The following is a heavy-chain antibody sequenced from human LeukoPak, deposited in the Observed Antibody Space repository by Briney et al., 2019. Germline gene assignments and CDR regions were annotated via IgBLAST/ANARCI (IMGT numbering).Heavy chain of an antibody. D-gene: IGHD3-10*01. CDR1: GFTFSSFA. CDR3: ANENYYGSGSYPDY. CDR2: ISGTGGNT. V-gene: IGHV3-23*01. Sequence: PGGSLRLSCAASGFTFSSFAMAWVRQAPGKGLEWVSGISGTGGNTNYADSVKGRFTISRDNSKNTLYLQMNSLRAEDTAVYYCANENYYGSGSYPDYWGQGTLVTVSS. J-gene: IGHJ4*02.